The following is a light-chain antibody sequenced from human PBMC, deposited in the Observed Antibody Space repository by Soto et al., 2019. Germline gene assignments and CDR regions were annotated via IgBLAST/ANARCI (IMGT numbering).Light chain of an antibody. CDR3: AAWDDSLDGPV. Sequence: QSVLTQPPSASGTPGQRVTISCSGSSSNIGTNTVNWYHQLPGTAPKLLIYSSDQRPSGVPDRFSGSKSGTSASLAISGLQSEDEGDYYCAAWDDSLDGPVFGGGT. CDR2: SSD. CDR1: SSNIGTNT. V-gene: IGLV1-44*01. J-gene: IGLJ2*01.